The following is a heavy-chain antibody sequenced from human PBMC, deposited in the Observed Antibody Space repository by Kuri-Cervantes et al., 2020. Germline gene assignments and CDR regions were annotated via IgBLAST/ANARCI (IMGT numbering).Heavy chain of an antibody. D-gene: IGHD3-10*01. Sequence: GGSLRLSCVASGFAVSAYTINWVSQAPGKGLEWVSSISSNGSYIYYADSVKCRVTISSDNPKKTAYLHIRSLSAEDTGDYYCARDLVGVRDPWGQGTLVTVSS. CDR1: GFAVSAYT. V-gene: IGHV3-21*03. CDR3: ARDLVGVRDP. CDR2: ISSNGSYI. J-gene: IGHJ5*02.